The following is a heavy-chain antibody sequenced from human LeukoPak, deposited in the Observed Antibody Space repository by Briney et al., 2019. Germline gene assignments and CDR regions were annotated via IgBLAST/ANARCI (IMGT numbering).Heavy chain of an antibody. D-gene: IGHD6-25*01. CDR2: ISQDGSDT. J-gene: IGHJ4*02. CDR1: GFTFSTYW. V-gene: IGHV3-74*01. Sequence: PGGSLRLSCAASGFTFSTYWMHWVRQVPGKGLMWVARISQDGSDTTYADSVKGRFTISRDNAKNTLYLQMNSLRAEDTAVYSCRRAAEQRPSDCWGRGALVTVSS. CDR3: RRAAEQRPSDC.